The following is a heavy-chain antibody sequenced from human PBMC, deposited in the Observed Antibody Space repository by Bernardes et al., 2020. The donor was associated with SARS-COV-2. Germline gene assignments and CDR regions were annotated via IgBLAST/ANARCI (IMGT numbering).Heavy chain of an antibody. D-gene: IGHD2-2*01. V-gene: IGHV4-34*01. J-gene: IGHJ5*02. CDR1: GGSITDYY. CDR2: VNESGST. Sequence: SETLSLTCAVTGGSITDYYWSWIRQSPGEGLEWIGEVNESGSTTYNPSLESRVTISVDTSKNRFSLKVTPVTAADTAVYYCARGGPPRWGSTSCYSCDSGYWFHPWGQGTLVTVSS. CDR3: ARGGPPRWGSTSCYSCDSGYWFHP.